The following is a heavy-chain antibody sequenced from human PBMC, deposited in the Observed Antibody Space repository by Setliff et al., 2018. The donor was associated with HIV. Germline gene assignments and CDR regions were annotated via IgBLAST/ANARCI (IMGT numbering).Heavy chain of an antibody. V-gene: IGHV4-59*04. CDR1: AGSITGYF. CDR3: ARHVPDYDILTGYFTKHFDY. J-gene: IGHJ4*02. Sequence: SETLSLTCSVSAGSITGYFWTWIRQPPGKGLEWIGAIYYTENTYYNPSLKSRVTMSVDTSNNQFSLTLPSVTAADTAVYYCARHVPDYDILTGYFTKHFDYWGRGTLVTVSS. D-gene: IGHD3-9*01. CDR2: IYYTENT.